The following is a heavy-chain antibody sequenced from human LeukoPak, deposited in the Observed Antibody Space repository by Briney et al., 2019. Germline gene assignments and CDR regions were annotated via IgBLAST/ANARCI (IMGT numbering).Heavy chain of an antibody. D-gene: IGHD4-17*01. CDR3: ARGAYGDK. Sequence: GASVTVSCEASGYTLTSYGINWMRQAPGQGLEWMGWISTQSGNTNYAQKVQGRLTLTTDRSTNTAHMELRSLRSDDTAVYYCARGAYGDKWGQGTMVTVSS. CDR1: GYTLTSYG. V-gene: IGHV1-18*01. CDR2: ISTQSGNT. J-gene: IGHJ4*02.